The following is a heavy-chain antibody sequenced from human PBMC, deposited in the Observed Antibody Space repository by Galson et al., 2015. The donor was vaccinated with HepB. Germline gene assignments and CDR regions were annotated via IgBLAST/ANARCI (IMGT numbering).Heavy chain of an antibody. CDR2: IIPIFGTA. CDR3: ASGTRFNDAFDI. Sequence: SVKASCKASGGTFSSYAISWVRQAPGQGLEWMGGIIPIFGTANYAQKFQGRVTITADESTSTAYMELSSLRSEDTAVYYCASGTRFNDAFDIWGQGTMVTVSS. V-gene: IGHV1-69*13. D-gene: IGHD3-10*02. J-gene: IGHJ3*02. CDR1: GGTFSSYA.